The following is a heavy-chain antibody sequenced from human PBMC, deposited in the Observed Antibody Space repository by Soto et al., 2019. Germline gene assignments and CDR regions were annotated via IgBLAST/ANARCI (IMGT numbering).Heavy chain of an antibody. D-gene: IGHD5-18*01. CDR3: ARGGEHTAMENEY. V-gene: IGHV3-74*01. CDR2: IGFGGSTT. J-gene: IGHJ4*02. CDR1: GFTFSSYW. Sequence: GGSLRLSCAASGFTFSSYWMHWVLQATGEGLVWVSRIGFGGSTTTYADSVKGRFTIPRDNARKTLYFQMNSLRAEDTALYYCARGGEHTAMENEYWGQGALVTVS.